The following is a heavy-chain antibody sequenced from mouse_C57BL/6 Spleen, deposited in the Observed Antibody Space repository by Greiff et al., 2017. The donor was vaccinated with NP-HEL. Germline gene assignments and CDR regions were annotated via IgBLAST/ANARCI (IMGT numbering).Heavy chain of an antibody. J-gene: IGHJ1*03. Sequence: EVKVVESGGGLVQPGGSLSLSCAASGFTFTDYYMSWVRQPPGKALEWLGFIRNKANGYTTEYSASVKGRFTISRDNSQSILYLQMNALRAEDSATYYCARYCGYYRYFDVWGTGTTVTVSS. V-gene: IGHV7-3*01. CDR1: GFTFTDYY. D-gene: IGHD2-2*01. CDR2: IRNKANGYTT. CDR3: ARYCGYYRYFDV.